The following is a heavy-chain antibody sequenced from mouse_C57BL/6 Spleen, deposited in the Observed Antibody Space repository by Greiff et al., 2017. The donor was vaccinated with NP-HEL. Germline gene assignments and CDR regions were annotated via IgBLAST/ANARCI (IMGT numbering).Heavy chain of an antibody. CDR3: ARTVTTVGYAMDY. CDR2: ISSGSSTI. CDR1: GFTFSDYG. Sequence: EVQVVESGGGLVKPGGSLKLSCAASGFTFSDYGMHWVRQAPEKGLEWVAYISSGSSTIYYADTVKGRFPFSRDNAKNTLFLRMTSLRSEDTAMYYCARTVTTVGYAMDYWGQGTSVTVSS. D-gene: IGHD1-1*01. V-gene: IGHV5-17*01. J-gene: IGHJ4*01.